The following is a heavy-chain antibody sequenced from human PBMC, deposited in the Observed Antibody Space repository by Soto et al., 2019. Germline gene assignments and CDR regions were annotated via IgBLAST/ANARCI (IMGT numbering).Heavy chain of an antibody. CDR1: GFTFSSYA. CDR3: AKGSSGSRPYYFDY. J-gene: IGHJ4*02. Sequence: PGGSLRLSCAASGFTFSSYAMSWVRQAPGKGLEWVSAISGSGAGTYYADSVKGRFTISRDNSKNTLFLQMNSLRAEDTAVYYCAKGSSGSRPYYFDYWGQGTLVTVSS. V-gene: IGHV3-23*01. CDR2: ISGSGAGT. D-gene: IGHD3-22*01.